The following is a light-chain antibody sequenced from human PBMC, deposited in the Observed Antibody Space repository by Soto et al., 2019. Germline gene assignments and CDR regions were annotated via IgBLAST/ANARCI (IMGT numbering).Light chain of an antibody. V-gene: IGLV2-14*03. CDR1: SSDVGSPYNY. CDR2: DIS. Sequence: QSALTQPASVSGSPGQSITISCTGTSSDVGSPYNYVSWFQQHPGKAPKLMIYDISNRPSGISNRCSGSKSGNTASLTISCLQAEDEGDYYCSSYTTTDTYVFGPGTKVTVL. CDR3: SSYTTTDTYV. J-gene: IGLJ1*01.